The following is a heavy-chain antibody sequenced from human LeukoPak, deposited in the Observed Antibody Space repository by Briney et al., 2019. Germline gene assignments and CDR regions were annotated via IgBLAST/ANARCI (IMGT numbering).Heavy chain of an antibody. J-gene: IGHJ4*02. D-gene: IGHD3-3*01. CDR3: ARACYDFWSGYFDY. V-gene: IGHV4-34*01. CDR2: INHSGST. Sequence: SETLSLTCAVYGGSFSGYYRSWIRQPPGKGLEWIGEINHSGSTNYNPSLKSRVTISVDTSKNQFSLKLSSVTAADTAVYYCARACYDFWSGYFDYWGQGTLVTVSS. CDR1: GGSFSGYY.